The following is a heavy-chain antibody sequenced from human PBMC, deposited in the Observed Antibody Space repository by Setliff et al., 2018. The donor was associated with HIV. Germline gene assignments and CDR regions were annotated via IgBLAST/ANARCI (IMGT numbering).Heavy chain of an antibody. D-gene: IGHD3-22*01. CDR1: GYTFTSYG. CDR3: ARDDPITKIVVVPHHYYYYGMDV. Sequence: ASVKVSCKASGYTFTSYGISWVRQAPGQGLEWMGWISAYNGNTNYAQKLQGRVTMTTDTSTSTAYMELRSLRSDDTAVYYCARDDPITKIVVVPHHYYYYGMDVWGQGTTVTVS. CDR2: ISAYNGNT. J-gene: IGHJ6*02. V-gene: IGHV1-18*01.